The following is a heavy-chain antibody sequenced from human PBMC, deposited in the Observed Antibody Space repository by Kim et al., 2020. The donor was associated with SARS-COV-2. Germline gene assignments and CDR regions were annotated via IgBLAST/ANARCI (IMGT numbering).Heavy chain of an antibody. D-gene: IGHD5-12*01. V-gene: IGHV3-23*01. CDR2: ISGSGDNT. CDR3: AGRRGSIYAMDV. CDR1: GFTFSTYA. J-gene: IGHJ6*02. Sequence: GGSLRLSCAASGFTFSTYAMNWVRQAPGKGLEWVSAISGSGDNTYYADSVKGRFTLSRDNSKNTLYVQMNSLRAEDTAVYYCAGRRGSIYAMDVWGQGTTVTVSS.